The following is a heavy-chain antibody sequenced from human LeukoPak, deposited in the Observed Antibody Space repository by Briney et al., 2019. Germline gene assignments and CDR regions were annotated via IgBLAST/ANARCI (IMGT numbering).Heavy chain of an antibody. V-gene: IGHV1-2*02. Sequence: ALMKVSCKASGYTFGAHYIHWLRQAPGQGLEYMGWINPTAGDTRFAEKSKGRVTLTRDTSSNTVYMEVTGLTFADTAVYYCARGMYSSSESFDVWGQGAMVVVSS. CDR1: GYTFGAHY. D-gene: IGHD1-26*01. J-gene: IGHJ3*01. CDR2: INPTAGDT. CDR3: ARGMYSSSESFDV.